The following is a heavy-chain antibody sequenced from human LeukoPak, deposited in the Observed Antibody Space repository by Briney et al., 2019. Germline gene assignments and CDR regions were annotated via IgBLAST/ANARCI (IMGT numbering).Heavy chain of an antibody. V-gene: IGHV4-59*01. Sequence: SETLSLTCTVSGGSISSYYWSWIRQPPGKGLEWIGYIYYSGSTNYNPSLKSRVTISVDTSKNQFSLKLSSVTAADTAVYYCARVRRYDILTLWFDPWGQGTLVTVSS. CDR3: ARVRRYDILTLWFDP. J-gene: IGHJ5*02. D-gene: IGHD3-9*01. CDR2: IYYSGST. CDR1: GGSISSYY.